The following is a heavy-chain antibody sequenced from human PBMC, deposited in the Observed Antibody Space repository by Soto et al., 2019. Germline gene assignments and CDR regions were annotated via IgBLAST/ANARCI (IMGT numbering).Heavy chain of an antibody. V-gene: IGHV1-69*02. D-gene: IGHD2-2*01. CDR1: GGTFSSYT. CDR3: AGTRSFDCSSTSCYEDAFDI. CDR2: IIPILGIA. J-gene: IGHJ3*02. Sequence: QVQLVQSGAEVKKPGSSVKVSCKASGGTFSSYTISWVRQAPGQGLEWMGRIIPILGIANYAQKFQGRVTITADKSTSTAYMELSSLRSEDTAVYYCAGTRSFDCSSTSCYEDAFDIWGQGTMVTVSS.